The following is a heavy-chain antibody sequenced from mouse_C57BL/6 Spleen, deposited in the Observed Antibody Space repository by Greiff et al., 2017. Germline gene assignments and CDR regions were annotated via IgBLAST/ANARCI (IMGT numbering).Heavy chain of an antibody. CDR3: ARKAFYYGNSYYFDY. Sequence: VQLQQPGAELVKPGASVKMSCKASGYTFTSYWITWVKQRPGQGLAGIGDIYPGSGSTNYTEKFKSKATLTVDTSYSTAYMQLSSLTSEDSAVYYCARKAFYYGNSYYFDYWGQGTTLTVSS. D-gene: IGHD2-1*01. CDR2: IYPGSGST. J-gene: IGHJ2*01. CDR1: GYTFTSYW. V-gene: IGHV1-55*01.